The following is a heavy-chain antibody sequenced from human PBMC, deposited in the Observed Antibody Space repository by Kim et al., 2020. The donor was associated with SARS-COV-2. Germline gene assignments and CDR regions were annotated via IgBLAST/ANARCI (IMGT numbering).Heavy chain of an antibody. J-gene: IGHJ4*02. CDR3: AKDRLLWFGEDSTILS. D-gene: IGHD3-10*01. CDR1: GFTFSSYA. Sequence: GGSLRLSCAASGFTFSSYAMSWVRQAPGKGLEWVSAISGSGGSTYYADSVKGRFTISRDNSKNTLYLQMNSLRAEDTAVYYCAKDRLLWFGEDSTILSWGQGTLVTVSS. V-gene: IGHV3-23*01. CDR2: ISGSGGST.